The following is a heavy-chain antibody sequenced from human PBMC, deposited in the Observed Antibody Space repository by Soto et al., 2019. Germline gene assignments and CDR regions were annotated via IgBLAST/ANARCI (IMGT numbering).Heavy chain of an antibody. CDR1: GFTFSNSA. D-gene: IGHD6-19*01. Sequence: QVQLVESGGGVVQPGRSLRLSCAASGFTFSNSAMHWARQAPGKGLEWVAVISYDGNNKYYADSVKGRFTISRDNSMNTLYLKMNSLRPEDTAVYYWARDRVVAGIGEIDYWGQGTLVTVSS. J-gene: IGHJ4*02. CDR3: ARDRVVAGIGEIDY. CDR2: ISYDGNNK. V-gene: IGHV3-30-3*01.